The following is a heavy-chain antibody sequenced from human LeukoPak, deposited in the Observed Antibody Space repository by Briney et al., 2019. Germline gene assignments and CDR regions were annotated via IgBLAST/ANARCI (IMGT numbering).Heavy chain of an antibody. J-gene: IGHJ6*03. D-gene: IGHD6-19*01. CDR2: IKQDGSEK. V-gene: IGHV3-7*01. Sequence: GGSLRLSCAASGFTFSSYWMSWVRQAPGKGLEWVANIKQDGSEKYYVDSVKGRFTISRDNAKNSLYLQMNSLRAEDTAVYYCARERGFSSGWYLPPLYYYYYYMDVWGKGTTVTVSS. CDR1: GFTFSSYW. CDR3: ARERGFSSGWYLPPLYYYYYYMDV.